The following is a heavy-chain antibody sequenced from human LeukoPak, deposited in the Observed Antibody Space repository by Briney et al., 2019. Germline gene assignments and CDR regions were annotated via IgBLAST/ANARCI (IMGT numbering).Heavy chain of an antibody. CDR3: ASSSIAAAGGKWFDP. V-gene: IGHV4-34*01. J-gene: IGHJ5*02. D-gene: IGHD6-13*01. CDR2: INHSVST. Sequence: KPSETLSLTCAVYGGSFSGYYWSWIRQPPGKGLEWIGEINHSVSTNYNPSLKSRVTISVDTSKNQFSLKLSSVTAADTAVYYCASSSIAAAGGKWFDPWGQGTLVTVSS. CDR1: GGSFSGYY.